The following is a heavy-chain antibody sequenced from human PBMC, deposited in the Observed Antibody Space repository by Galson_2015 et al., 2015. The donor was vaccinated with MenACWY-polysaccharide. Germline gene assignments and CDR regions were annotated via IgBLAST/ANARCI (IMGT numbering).Heavy chain of an antibody. Sequence: SLRLSCAASGFKFSIYAMSWVRQAPGRGLEWVSTISDSGGSTYYADSVKGRFTISRDNSKNMVYLQMNSLRVEDTAVYYCAGGGWSGYLRFFDYWGQGTLVTVSS. V-gene: IGHV3-23*01. CDR3: AGGGWSGYLRFFDY. CDR2: ISDSGGST. D-gene: IGHD3-3*01. J-gene: IGHJ4*02. CDR1: GFKFSIYA.